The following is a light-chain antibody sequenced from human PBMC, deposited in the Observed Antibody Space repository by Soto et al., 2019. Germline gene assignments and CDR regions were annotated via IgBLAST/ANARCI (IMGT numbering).Light chain of an antibody. CDR3: SSYTSSSTYV. Sequence: QAVVTQEPSLTVSPGGTVTLTCGSSTGAVTNGHYPHWFQQKPGQAPRTLIYDTTNRHSWTPARFSGSLLGGKAALTISGLQAEDEADYYCSSYTSSSTYVFGTGTKVTVL. CDR2: DTT. J-gene: IGLJ1*01. CDR1: TGAVTNGHY. V-gene: IGLV7-46*01.